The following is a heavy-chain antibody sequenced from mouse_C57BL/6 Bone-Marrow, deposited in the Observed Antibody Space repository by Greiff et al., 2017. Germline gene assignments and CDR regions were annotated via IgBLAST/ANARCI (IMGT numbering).Heavy chain of an antibody. CDR2: INPSTGGT. Sequence: VQLKQSGPELVKPGASVKISCKASGYSFTGYYMNWVKQSPEKSLEWIGEINPSTGGTTYNQKFKAKATLTVDKSSSTAYMQLKSLTSADSAVYYCASGPLTGRAFGYWGQGTTLTVAS. J-gene: IGHJ2*01. V-gene: IGHV1-42*01. CDR1: GYSFTGYY. CDR3: ASGPLTGRAFGY. D-gene: IGHD4-1*01.